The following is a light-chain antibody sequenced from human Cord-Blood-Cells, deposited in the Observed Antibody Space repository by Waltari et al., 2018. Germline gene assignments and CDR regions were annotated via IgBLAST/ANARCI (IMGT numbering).Light chain of an antibody. Sequence: DIVMTQSPLSLPVTPVEPASIPCRSSQSPLHSNGYNYLDWYLQKPGQSPQLLIYLGSNRASGVPDRFSGSGSGTDFTLKISRVEAEDVGVYYCMQALQTPLTFGGGTKVEIK. V-gene: IGKV2-28*01. CDR2: LGS. J-gene: IGKJ4*01. CDR3: MQALQTPLT. CDR1: QSPLHSNGYNY.